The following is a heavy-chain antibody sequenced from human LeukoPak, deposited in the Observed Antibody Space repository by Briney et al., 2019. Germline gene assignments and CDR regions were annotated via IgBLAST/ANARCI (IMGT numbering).Heavy chain of an antibody. J-gene: IGHJ6*02. CDR2: ISYDGSSK. Sequence: GRSLRLSCAASGFTFSSYGKHWVRQAPGKGLEWVAVISYDGSSKYYADSVKGRFTISRDNSKNTLSLQMNSLRAEDTAVFYCARSHDYSNYPGMDVWGLGTTVTVSS. CDR1: GFTFSSYG. D-gene: IGHD4-11*01. CDR3: ARSHDYSNYPGMDV. V-gene: IGHV3-30-3*01.